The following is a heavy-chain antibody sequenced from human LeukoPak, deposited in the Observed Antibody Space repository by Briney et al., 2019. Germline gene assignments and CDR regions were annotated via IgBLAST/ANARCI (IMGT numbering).Heavy chain of an antibody. Sequence: ASAKVSCKASGGTFSSYAISWVRQAPGQGLEWMGGIIPIFGTANYAQKFQGRVTITADKSTSTAYMELSSLRSEDTAVYYCARARYDILTGYYNGYYFDYWGQGTPVTVSS. CDR2: IIPIFGTA. D-gene: IGHD3-9*01. V-gene: IGHV1-69*06. CDR1: GGTFSSYA. CDR3: ARARYDILTGYYNGYYFDY. J-gene: IGHJ4*02.